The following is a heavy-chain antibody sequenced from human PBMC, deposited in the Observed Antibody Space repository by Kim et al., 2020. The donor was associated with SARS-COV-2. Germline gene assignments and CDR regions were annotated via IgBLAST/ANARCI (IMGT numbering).Heavy chain of an antibody. V-gene: IGHV3-48*03. CDR3: ARDDGAYCGGDCYPYYYYYYGMDV. CDR1: GFTFSSYE. Sequence: GGSLRLSCAASGFTFSSYEMNWVRQAPGKGLEWVSYISSSGSTIYYADSVKGRFTISRDNAKNSLYLQMNSLRAEDTAVYYCARDDGAYCGGDCYPYYYYYYGMDVWGQGTTVTFSS. D-gene: IGHD2-21*02. J-gene: IGHJ6*02. CDR2: ISSSGSTI.